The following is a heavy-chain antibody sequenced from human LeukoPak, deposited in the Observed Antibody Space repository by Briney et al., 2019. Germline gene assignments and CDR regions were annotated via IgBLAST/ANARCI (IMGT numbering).Heavy chain of an antibody. D-gene: IGHD6-13*01. CDR2: ISYDGSNK. CDR1: GFTFSSYA. CDR3: AREKEAAAGQTYYFDY. J-gene: IGHJ4*02. Sequence: GRSLRLSCAASGFTFSSYAMHWVRQAPGKGLEWVAVISYDGSNKYYADSVKGRFTISRDNSKQTLYLQMYSLRAEDTAVYYCAREKEAAAGQTYYFDYWGQGPLVSVPS. V-gene: IGHV3-30*04.